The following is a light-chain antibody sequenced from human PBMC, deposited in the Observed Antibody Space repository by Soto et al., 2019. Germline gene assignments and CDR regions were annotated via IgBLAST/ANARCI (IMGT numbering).Light chain of an antibody. V-gene: IGKV3-20*01. J-gene: IGKJ1*01. CDR1: QSVSNNY. Sequence: EIVLTQSPGTLSLSPGEKATLSCRASQSVSNNYLAWYQQKPGQAPRLLIYGASSRATGIPDRFSGSGSGTDFTLTISRLEPEYFAVYYCQQYGTSRAFGQGTKVEIK. CDR2: GAS. CDR3: QQYGTSRA.